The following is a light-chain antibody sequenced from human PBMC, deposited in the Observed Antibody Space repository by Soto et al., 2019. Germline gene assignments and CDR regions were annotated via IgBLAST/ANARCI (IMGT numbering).Light chain of an antibody. V-gene: IGLV1-47*01. CDR3: LTWDDSLRGWV. CDR1: NSNIGNRP. CDR2: KDL. Sequence: QSVLTQPPSASGTPGQRVTISCSGGNSNIGNRPVHWFQQLPGTAPKLLIYKDLQRPSGVPDRFSGSKSGTSASLAISGFRSDDEADYYCLTWDDSLRGWVFGGGTQLTVL. J-gene: IGLJ3*02.